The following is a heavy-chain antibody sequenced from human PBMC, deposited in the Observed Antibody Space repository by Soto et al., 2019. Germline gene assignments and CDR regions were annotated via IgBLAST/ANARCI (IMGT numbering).Heavy chain of an antibody. J-gene: IGHJ4*02. V-gene: IGHV3-48*01. CDR1: GFTFSGYS. CDR3: AGAYYGSGSYSRGLDY. Sequence: EVQLVEFGGGLVQPGGSLRLSCAASGFTFSGYSMNWVRQAPGKGLEWVSYISSSSSTIYYADSVKGRFTISRDNAKNSLYLQMNSLRAEDTAVYYCAGAYYGSGSYSRGLDYWGQGTLVTVSS. D-gene: IGHD3-10*01. CDR2: ISSSSSTI.